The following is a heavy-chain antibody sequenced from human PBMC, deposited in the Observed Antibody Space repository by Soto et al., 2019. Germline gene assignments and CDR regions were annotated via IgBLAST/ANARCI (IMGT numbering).Heavy chain of an antibody. CDR2: ISYDGSNK. CDR3: ARPVLCTDWYFDL. V-gene: IGHV3-30-3*01. D-gene: IGHD2-8*01. CDR1: GFTFSSYA. Sequence: QVQLVESGGGVVQPGRSLRLSCAASGFTFSSYAMHWVRQAPGKGLEWVAVISYDGSNKYYADSVKGRFTISRDNSKNTLYLQMNSLRAEDTVVYYCARPVLCTDWYFDLWGRGTLVTVSS. J-gene: IGHJ2*01.